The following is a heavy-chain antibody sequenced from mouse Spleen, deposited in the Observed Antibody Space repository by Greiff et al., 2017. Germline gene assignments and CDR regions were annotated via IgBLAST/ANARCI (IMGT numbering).Heavy chain of an antibody. Sequence: VQLQQSGPGLVQPSQSLSITCTVSGFSLTSYGVHWVRQSPGKGLEWLGVIWSGGSTDYNAAFISRLSISKDNSKSQVFFKMNSLQADDTAIYYCARGDGNYVYYAMDYWGQGTSVTVSS. V-gene: IGHV2-2*01. CDR1: GFSLTSYG. J-gene: IGHJ4*01. CDR2: IWSGGST. CDR3: ARGDGNYVYYAMDY. D-gene: IGHD2-1*01.